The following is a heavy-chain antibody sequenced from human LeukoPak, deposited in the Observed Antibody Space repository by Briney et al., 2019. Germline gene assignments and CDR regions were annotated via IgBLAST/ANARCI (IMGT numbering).Heavy chain of an antibody. CDR2: IYPGDSDT. D-gene: IGHD3-10*01. V-gene: IGHV5-51*01. CDR1: GYRFTSYW. Sequence: GESLKISCKGSGYRFTSYWIGWVRQMPGKGLEWMGIIYPGDSDTRYSPSFQGQVTISAHKSISTAYLHGSSLKASDTAMYYCARPHGSGSYYGDAFDIWGQGTMVTVSS. CDR3: ARPHGSGSYYGDAFDI. J-gene: IGHJ3*02.